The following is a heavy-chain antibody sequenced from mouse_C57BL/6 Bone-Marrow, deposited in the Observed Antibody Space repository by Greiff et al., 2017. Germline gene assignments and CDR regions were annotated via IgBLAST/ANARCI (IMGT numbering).Heavy chain of an antibody. V-gene: IGHV1-15*01. CDR3: TRYGSSYDYYAMDY. D-gene: IGHD1-1*01. CDR1: GYTFTGYE. CDR2: IDPETGGT. J-gene: IGHJ4*01. Sequence: VQLQQSGAELVRPGASVTLSCKASGYTFTGYEMHWVKQTPVHGLEWIGAIDPETGGTAYNQKFKGKAILTADKSSSTAYMELRSLTYEDSAVYYCTRYGSSYDYYAMDYWGQGTSVTVSS.